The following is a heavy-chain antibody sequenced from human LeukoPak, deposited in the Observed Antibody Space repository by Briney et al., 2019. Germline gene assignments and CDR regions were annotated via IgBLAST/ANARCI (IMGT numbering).Heavy chain of an antibody. D-gene: IGHD4-23*01. V-gene: IGHV4-4*07. CDR2: IYTSGST. CDR3: ARDLDGNPTAEGYFDY. J-gene: IGHJ4*02. Sequence: PSETLSLTCTVSGGSISSYYWSWIRQPAGKGLEWIGRIYTSGSTNYNPSLKSRVTMSVDTSKNQFSLKLSSVTAADTAVYYCARDLDGNPTAEGYFDYWGQGTLVTVSS. CDR1: GGSISSYY.